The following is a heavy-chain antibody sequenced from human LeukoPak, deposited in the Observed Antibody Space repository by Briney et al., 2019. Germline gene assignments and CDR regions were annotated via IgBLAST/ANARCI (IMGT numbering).Heavy chain of an antibody. Sequence: SETLSLTCAVYGGSFSGYYWSWIRQPPGKGLEWIGEINHSGSTNYNPSLKSRVTISVDTSKNQFSLKLSSVTAADTAVYYCARGGRYSGYVRIAAAGNWFDPWGQVTLVTVSS. CDR1: GGSFSGYY. V-gene: IGHV4-34*01. D-gene: IGHD5-12*01. CDR2: INHSGST. CDR3: ARGGRYSGYVRIAAAGNWFDP. J-gene: IGHJ5*02.